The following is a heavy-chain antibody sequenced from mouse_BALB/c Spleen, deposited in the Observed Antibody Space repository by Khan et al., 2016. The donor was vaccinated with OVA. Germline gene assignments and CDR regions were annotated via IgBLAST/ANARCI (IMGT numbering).Heavy chain of an antibody. V-gene: IGHV1S135*01. CDR1: GYSFTSYY. Sequence: EVQLQESGPELMKPGASVKISCKASGYSFTSYYIHWVMPSHGKSLEWIGYIDPFSGGTTYNQKFKGKATLTVDKSSSTADIHLSNLTSEDAAVYYCTRQGYVAGFTYWGQGTLVTVSA. CDR3: TRQGYVAGFTY. CDR2: IDPFSGGT. D-gene: IGHD2-2*01. J-gene: IGHJ3*01.